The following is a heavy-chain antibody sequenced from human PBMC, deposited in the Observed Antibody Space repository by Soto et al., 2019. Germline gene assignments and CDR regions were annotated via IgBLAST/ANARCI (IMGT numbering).Heavy chain of an antibody. CDR2: ISYDGSNK. J-gene: IGHJ4*02. CDR3: ANYGSGIDY. D-gene: IGHD3-10*01. V-gene: IGHV3-30*18. Sequence: VGSLRLSCAASGFTFSSYGMHWVRQAPGKGLEWVAVISYDGSNKYYADSVKGRFTISRDNSKNTLYLQMNSLRAEDTAVYYCANYGSGIDYWGQGTLVTVSS. CDR1: GFTFSSYG.